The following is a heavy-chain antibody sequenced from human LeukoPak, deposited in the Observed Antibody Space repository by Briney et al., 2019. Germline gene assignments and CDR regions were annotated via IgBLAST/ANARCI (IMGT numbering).Heavy chain of an antibody. CDR3: ARDKSGYVDAFDI. CDR1: GFTFSSHA. Sequence: GGSLRLSCAASGFTFSSHAMHWVRQAPGKGLEWVAVISYDGSNKYYTDSVKGRFTISRDNSKNTLYLQMNSLRTEDTAVYYCARDKSGYVDAFDIWGQGTMVTVSS. J-gene: IGHJ3*02. V-gene: IGHV3-30-3*01. D-gene: IGHD5-12*01. CDR2: ISYDGSNK.